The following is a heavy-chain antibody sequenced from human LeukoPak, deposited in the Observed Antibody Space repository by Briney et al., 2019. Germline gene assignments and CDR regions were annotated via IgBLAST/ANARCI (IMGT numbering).Heavy chain of an antibody. V-gene: IGHV3-7*02. CDR3: ASAYSGYPHWFDP. J-gene: IGHJ5*02. CDR2: IKEDGRAK. Sequence: GGSLRLSCAASGFTFSTYYMSWVRQAPGKGLEWVANIKEDGRAKYYVDSVKGRFTISRDNAKNSLYLQMNSLSAEDTAVYYCASAYSGYPHWFDPWGQGTLVTVYS. D-gene: IGHD5-12*01. CDR1: GFTFSTYY.